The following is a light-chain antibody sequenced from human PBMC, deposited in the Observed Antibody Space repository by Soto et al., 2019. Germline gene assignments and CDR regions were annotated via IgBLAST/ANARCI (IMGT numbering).Light chain of an antibody. J-gene: IGKJ5*01. CDR3: QQRRYWQVT. CDR1: QSVSSY. V-gene: IGKV3-11*01. Sequence: IVLTHSPVTLSLSPGERATLSCRASQSVSSYLAWYQQRPGQAPRLLIYDASNRATGIPARFSGSGSGTDFTLTISSLEPEDFAIYYCQQRRYWQVTFGQGTRLEIK. CDR2: DAS.